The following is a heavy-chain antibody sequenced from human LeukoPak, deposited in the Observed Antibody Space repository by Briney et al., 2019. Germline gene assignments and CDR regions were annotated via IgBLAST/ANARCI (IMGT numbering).Heavy chain of an antibody. Sequence: PGGSLRLSCAASGFTFSRYWMSWVRQAPGKGLEWVANIKEDGSRNHYVDSVKGRFTISRDNAKKSLYVQMNSLRAEDTALYYCAREYYGSGSYYNVGYWGQGTLVTVSS. CDR1: GFTFSRYW. D-gene: IGHD3-10*01. J-gene: IGHJ4*02. V-gene: IGHV3-7*05. CDR3: AREYYGSGSYYNVGY. CDR2: IKEDGSRN.